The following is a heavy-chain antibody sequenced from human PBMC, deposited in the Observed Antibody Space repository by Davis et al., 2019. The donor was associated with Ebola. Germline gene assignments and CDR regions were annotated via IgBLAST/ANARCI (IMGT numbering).Heavy chain of an antibody. CDR2: ISYDGSNK. Sequence: PGGSLRLSCAASGFTFSSYGMHWVRQAPGKGLEWVAVISYDGSNKYYADSVKGRFTISRDNSKNTLYLQMNSLRDEDTAVYYCARDRRTTVTKPLDYWGQGTLVTVSS. CDR3: ARDRRTTVTKPLDY. CDR1: GFTFSSYG. J-gene: IGHJ4*02. D-gene: IGHD4-17*01. V-gene: IGHV3-30*03.